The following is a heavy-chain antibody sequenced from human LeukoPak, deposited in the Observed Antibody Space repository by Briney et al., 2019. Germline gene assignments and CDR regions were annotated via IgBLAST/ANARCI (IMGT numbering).Heavy chain of an antibody. Sequence: PGGSLRLSCAASGFTFRDYSLNWVRQAPGKGLEWISLISGNGSATHYGDSVKGRFSISRDNNKDSVYLQMSGLTVEDTAFYYCAKGNSSFSFTFDYWGQGALVTVSS. D-gene: IGHD2/OR15-2a*01. J-gene: IGHJ4*02. V-gene: IGHV3-43*02. CDR2: ISGNGSAT. CDR3: AKGNSSFSFTFDY. CDR1: GFTFRDYS.